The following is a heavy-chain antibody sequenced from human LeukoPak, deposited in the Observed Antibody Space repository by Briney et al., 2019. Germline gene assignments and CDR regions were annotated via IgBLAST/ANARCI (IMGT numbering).Heavy chain of an antibody. CDR1: GGSISSSSYY. CDR3: ARGSYYYDSAWGY. Sequence: SETLSLTCTVSGGSISSSSYYWGWIRQPPGKGLEWIGSIYYSGSTYYNPSLKSRVTISVDTSKNQFSLKLSSVTAADTAVYYCARGSYYYDSAWGYWGQGTLSPSPQ. D-gene: IGHD3-22*01. V-gene: IGHV4-39*07. J-gene: IGHJ4*02. CDR2: IYYSGST.